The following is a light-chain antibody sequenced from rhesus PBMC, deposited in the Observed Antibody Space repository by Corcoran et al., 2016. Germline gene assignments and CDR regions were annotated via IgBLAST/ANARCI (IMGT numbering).Light chain of an antibody. Sequence: DIQLTQSPSSLSASVGDRVTITRRASQGISSYLAWYQQKSGKAPKLLFFDSSSLQSGVPSRFSGSGAGIEFTLTLSRLQPQCFASYSCRPRNPFPFTFDPGTKLDI. V-gene: IGKV1-38*01. CDR3: RPRNPFPFT. CDR1: QGISSY. J-gene: IGKJ3*01. CDR2: DSS.